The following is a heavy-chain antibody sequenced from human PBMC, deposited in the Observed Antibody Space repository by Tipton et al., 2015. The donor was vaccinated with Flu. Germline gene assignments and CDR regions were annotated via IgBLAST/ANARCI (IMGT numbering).Heavy chain of an antibody. D-gene: IGHD5-24*01. CDR1: GFAFSIDW. V-gene: IGHV3-7*01. J-gene: IGHJ4*02. CDR2: IKEDGSQK. Sequence: LSLTCAASGFAFSIDWMSWVRQAPGKGLEWVANIKEDGSQKYYVVSVRGRFTISRDNGKSLVYLQMDSLRVEDTATYYCARAGWGGYNSRASWGQGTQVIVSS. CDR3: ARAGWGGYNSRAS.